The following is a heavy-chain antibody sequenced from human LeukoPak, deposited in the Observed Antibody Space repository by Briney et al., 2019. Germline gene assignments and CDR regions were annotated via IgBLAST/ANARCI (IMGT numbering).Heavy chain of an antibody. CDR2: IYYSGST. CDR3: ARGRDLYCSGGSCRNWFDP. J-gene: IGHJ5*02. V-gene: IGHV4-39*07. Sequence: SETLSLTCTVSGGSISSSSYYWGWIRQPPGKGLEWIGSIYYSGSTYYNPSLKSRVTISVDTSKNQFSLKLSSVTAADTAVYYCARGRDLYCSGGSCRNWFDPWGQGTLVTVSS. CDR1: GGSISSSSYY. D-gene: IGHD2-15*01.